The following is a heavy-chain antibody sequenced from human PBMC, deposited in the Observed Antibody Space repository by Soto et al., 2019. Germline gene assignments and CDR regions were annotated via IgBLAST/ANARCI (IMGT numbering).Heavy chain of an antibody. CDR1: GYRFTTYW. J-gene: IGHJ3*01. CDR3: AINGSSGLGNAFDF. D-gene: IGHD3-22*01. Sequence: GESMNISCKGSGYRFTTYWIGWVRQMPGKGLEWMGLIYPCHSDTRYSPSFQGQVTISVDKSISTAYLQWSSLKASDTAMYYCAINGSSGLGNAFDFCGQGRMVTGSS. V-gene: IGHV5-51*01. CDR2: IYPCHSDT.